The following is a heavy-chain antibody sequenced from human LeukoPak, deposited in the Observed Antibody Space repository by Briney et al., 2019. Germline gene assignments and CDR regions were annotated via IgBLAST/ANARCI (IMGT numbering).Heavy chain of an antibody. CDR3: AREAPSCLGDCNDH. V-gene: IGHV3-48*03. D-gene: IGHD2-21*02. J-gene: IGHJ4*02. CDR1: GFIFSGYE. Sequence: QPGGSLRRSCAASGFIFSGYEFNWVRQAPGKGLEWVSYISAGGTTIYYAESVKGRFTVSRDNAKNSLYLQMNSLRTEDTAVYYCAREAPSCLGDCNDHWGQGTLVTVSS. CDR2: ISAGGTTI.